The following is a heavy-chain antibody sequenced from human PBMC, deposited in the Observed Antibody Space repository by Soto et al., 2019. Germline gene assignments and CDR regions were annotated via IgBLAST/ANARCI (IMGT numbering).Heavy chain of an antibody. J-gene: IGHJ5*02. V-gene: IGHV1-18*01. CDR1: GYTFTSYG. D-gene: IGHD6-19*01. Sequence: ASVKVSCKASGYTFTSYGISWVRQAPGQGLEWMGWISAYNGNTNYAQKLQGRVTMTTDTSTSTAYMELRSLRSDDTAVYYCGRLTPDSSGWFRSNWFDPWGQGTLVTVSS. CDR2: ISAYNGNT. CDR3: GRLTPDSSGWFRSNWFDP.